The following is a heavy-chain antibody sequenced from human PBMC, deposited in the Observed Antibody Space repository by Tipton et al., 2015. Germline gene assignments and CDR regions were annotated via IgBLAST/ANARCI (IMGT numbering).Heavy chain of an antibody. CDR3: ARGSYFDK. Sequence: TLSLTCAVSAYSISSDYYWGWIRQPPEKGLEWIGSISHSGNTYYNPSLKSRVTMSRDTSKNQFSLTLNSVAAADTAVYYCARGSYFDKWGQGTLVTVSS. J-gene: IGHJ4*02. V-gene: IGHV4-38-2*01. CDR1: AYSISSDYY. CDR2: ISHSGNT.